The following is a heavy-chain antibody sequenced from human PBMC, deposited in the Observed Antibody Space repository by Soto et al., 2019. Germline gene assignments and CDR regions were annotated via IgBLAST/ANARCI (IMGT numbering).Heavy chain of an antibody. D-gene: IGHD3-10*01. Sequence: QVQLVESGGGVVQPGRSWRLSCAGSGFTFRWFGMNWVRRAPGKGREGVARISNEGSNEYYVDSVKGRFTISRDNSKNTLYLQMDSLRAEDTAVYYCAKGEVRGIIPSYFDYWGLGTLVTVSS. V-gene: IGHV3-30*18. J-gene: IGHJ4*02. CDR3: AKGEVRGIIPSYFDY. CDR1: GFTFRWFG. CDR2: ISNEGSNE.